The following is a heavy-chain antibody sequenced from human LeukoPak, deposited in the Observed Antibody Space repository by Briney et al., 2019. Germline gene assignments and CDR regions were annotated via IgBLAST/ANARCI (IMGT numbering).Heavy chain of an antibody. CDR1: GFTFSSYA. V-gene: IGHV3-30*04. Sequence: GGSLRPSCVASGFTFSSYAMHWVRQAPGKGLEWVAVISYDGSNKYYADSVKGRFTISRDNSKNTLYLQMNSLRAEDTAVYYCARDLPPGSSGYYSYAFDIWGQGTMVTVSS. CDR2: ISYDGSNK. J-gene: IGHJ3*02. CDR3: ARDLPPGSSGYYSYAFDI. D-gene: IGHD3-22*01.